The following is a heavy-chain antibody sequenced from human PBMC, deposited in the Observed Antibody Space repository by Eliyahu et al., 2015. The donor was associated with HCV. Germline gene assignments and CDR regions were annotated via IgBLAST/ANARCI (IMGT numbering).Heavy chain of an antibody. J-gene: IGHJ5*02. CDR3: ASFYYGSGP. CDR1: GFXFSSHY. D-gene: IGHD3-10*01. CDR2: IRNAANGYFT. Sequence: EVHLVESGGGLVQPXGSLRLSCAASGFXFSSHYMDWFRQVPGKGLEWVGRIRNAANGYFTEYAASVKGRFIISRDDSKSSLYLQMNRLXTEDTAVYYCASFYYGSGPWGQGTLVTVSS. V-gene: IGHV3-72*01.